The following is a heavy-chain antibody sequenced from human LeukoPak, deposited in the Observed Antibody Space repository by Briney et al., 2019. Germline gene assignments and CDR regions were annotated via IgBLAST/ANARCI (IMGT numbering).Heavy chain of an antibody. D-gene: IGHD3-10*01. CDR2: IRSDGSST. Sequence: GGSLRLSCAASGFTFSSYWMHWVRQAPGKGLVWVSHIRSDGSSTNYADSVKDRSTISRDNAKSTLYLQMNSLRAGDTAVYYCARASGSGSHYPFDYWGQGTLVTVSS. CDR1: GFTFSSYW. CDR3: ARASGSGSHYPFDY. J-gene: IGHJ4*02. V-gene: IGHV3-74*01.